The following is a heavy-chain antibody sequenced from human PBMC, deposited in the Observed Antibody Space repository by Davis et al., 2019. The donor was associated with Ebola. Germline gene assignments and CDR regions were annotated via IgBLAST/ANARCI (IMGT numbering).Heavy chain of an antibody. D-gene: IGHD5-24*01. CDR1: GGSFSGYY. V-gene: IGHV4-34*01. CDR2: INHSGST. CDR3: ARGGHGYNLYYYYYGMDV. J-gene: IGHJ6*02. Sequence: MPGGSLRLSCAVYGGSFSGYYWSWIRQPPGKGLEWIGEINHSGSTNYNPSLKSRVTISVDTSKNQFSLKLSSVTAADTAVYYCARGGHGYNLYYYYYGMDVWGQGTTVTVSS.